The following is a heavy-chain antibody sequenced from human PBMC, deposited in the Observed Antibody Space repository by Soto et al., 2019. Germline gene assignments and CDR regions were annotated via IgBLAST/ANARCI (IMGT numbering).Heavy chain of an antibody. J-gene: IGHJ4*02. CDR3: AMGGAYKRLAARPWSSW. V-gene: IGHV4-34*01. Sequence: SETLSLTCAVSGGSFAGYYWTWIRQPPGKGLEWIGEINQSGTTNYNPSLKTRVIISKDTSKNQFSLKLTSVTAADTALYYCAMGGAYKRLAARPWSSWWGQGTLVTVSS. CDR1: GGSFAGYY. CDR2: INQSGTT. D-gene: IGHD6-6*01.